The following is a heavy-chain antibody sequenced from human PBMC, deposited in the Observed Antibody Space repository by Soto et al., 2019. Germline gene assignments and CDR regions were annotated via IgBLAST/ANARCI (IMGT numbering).Heavy chain of an antibody. V-gene: IGHV4-31*01. J-gene: IGHJ3*02. Sequence: QVQLQESGPGLVKPSQTLSLTCTVSGGSISSGGYYWSWIRQHPGKGLEWIGYIYYSGSTYYNPSLKSLVTISVDTSKNQFSLKLSSVTAADTAVYYCARDNSSPNDAFDIWGQGTMVTVSS. CDR3: ARDNSSPNDAFDI. CDR1: GGSISSGGYY. CDR2: IYYSGST. D-gene: IGHD2-21*01.